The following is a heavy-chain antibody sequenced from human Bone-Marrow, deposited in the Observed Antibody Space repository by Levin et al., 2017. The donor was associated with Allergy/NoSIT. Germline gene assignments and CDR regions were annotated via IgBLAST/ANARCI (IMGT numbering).Heavy chain of an antibody. V-gene: IGHV4-31*03. D-gene: IGHD1-7*01. Sequence: SETLSLTCTVSGGSISSGGYYWSWIRQHPGKGLEWIGYIYYSGSTYYNPSLKSRVTISVDTSKNQFSLKLSSVTAADTAVYYCARGRGFITGTTGSMRRHYYYYYMDVWGKGTTVTVSS. CDR1: GGSISSGGYY. CDR2: IYYSGST. J-gene: IGHJ6*03. CDR3: ARGRGFITGTTGSMRRHYYYYYMDV.